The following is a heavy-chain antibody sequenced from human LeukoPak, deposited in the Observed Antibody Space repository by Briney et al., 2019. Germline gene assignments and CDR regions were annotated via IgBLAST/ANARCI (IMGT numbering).Heavy chain of an antibody. V-gene: IGHV1-2*02. CDR3: ARVWPCSNGVCPDVFGY. D-gene: IGHD2-8*01. CDR2: IKPHSGGT. J-gene: IGHJ4*02. CDR1: GYTFTGYY. Sequence: ASVKVSCKASGYTFTGYYIHWVRQAPGQGLEWMGWIKPHSGGTNYAQKFQSRVTMTRDTSISTAYMELSRLRSDDTAVYYCARVWPCSNGVCPDVFGYWGQGTLVTVSS.